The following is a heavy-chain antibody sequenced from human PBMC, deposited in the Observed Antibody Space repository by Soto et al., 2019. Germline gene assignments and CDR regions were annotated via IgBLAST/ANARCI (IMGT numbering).Heavy chain of an antibody. Sequence: ASVKVSCKASGYTFTSYAISWVRQAPGQGLEWMGWISAYNGNTNYAQKLQGRVTMTTDTSTSTAYMELRSLRSDDTAVYYCAKGDVLRFLEWLPGTNPDYYGMDVWGQ. CDR1: GYTFTSYA. CDR2: ISAYNGNT. J-gene: IGHJ6*02. D-gene: IGHD3-3*01. V-gene: IGHV1-18*01. CDR3: AKGDVLRFLEWLPGTNPDYYGMDV.